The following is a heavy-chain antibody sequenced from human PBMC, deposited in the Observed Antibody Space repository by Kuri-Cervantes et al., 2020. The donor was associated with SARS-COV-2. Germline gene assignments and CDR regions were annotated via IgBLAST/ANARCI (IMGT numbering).Heavy chain of an antibody. CDR3: ASRTLPKATYGSGGH. V-gene: IGHV4-34*01. D-gene: IGHD3-10*01. J-gene: IGHJ4*02. CDR2: INHSGST. Sequence: SETLSLTCAVYGGSFSGYYWSWIRQPPGKGLEWIGEINHSGSTNYNPSLKSRITISVDTSKNQFSLKLSSVTAADTAVYYCASRTLPKATYGSGGHWGQGTLVTVSS. CDR1: GGSFSGYY.